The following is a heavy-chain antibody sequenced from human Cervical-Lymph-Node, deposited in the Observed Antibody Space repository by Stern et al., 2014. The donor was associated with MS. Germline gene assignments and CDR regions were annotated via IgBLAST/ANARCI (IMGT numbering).Heavy chain of an antibody. Sequence: EVQLVESGGGLVPPGGSLRLTCAASGFTFDSYSLHWVRHVPGKGLVWVSRINTDGSSTRYADSVKGRFTISRDNAKNMLYLEMNSLRAEDTAVHYCSGSNWYFFDYWGQGTLVTVSS. V-gene: IGHV3-74*01. J-gene: IGHJ4*02. D-gene: IGHD6-13*01. CDR1: GFTFDSYS. CDR3: SGSNWYFFDY. CDR2: INTDGSST.